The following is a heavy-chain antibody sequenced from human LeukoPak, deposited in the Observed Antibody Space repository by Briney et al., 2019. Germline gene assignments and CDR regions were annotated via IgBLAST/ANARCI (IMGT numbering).Heavy chain of an antibody. CDR2: IVGRHDST. CDR3: ARALRCSSTSCPLGWFDP. J-gene: IGHJ5*02. V-gene: IGHV3-23*01. D-gene: IGHD2-2*01. Sequence: GGSLRLSCAASGFTFHSSDVSWVRQAPGKGLGWASAIVGRHDSTSYADSVKGRFTISRDNSKNTLYLQMNSLRAEDTAVYYCARALRCSSTSCPLGWFDPWGQGTLVTVSS. CDR1: GFTFHSSD.